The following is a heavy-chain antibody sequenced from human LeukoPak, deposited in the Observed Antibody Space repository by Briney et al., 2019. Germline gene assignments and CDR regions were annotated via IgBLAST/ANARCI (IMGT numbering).Heavy chain of an antibody. J-gene: IGHJ4*02. D-gene: IGHD6-19*01. Sequence: ASVKVSCKASGYTFTSYAMHWVRQAPGQRLEWMGWINAGNGNTKYSQKFQGRVTITRDTFASTAYMELSSLRSEDTAVYYCARVVYSSGIFDYWGQGTLVTVSS. V-gene: IGHV1-3*01. CDR2: INAGNGNT. CDR1: GYTFTSYA. CDR3: ARVVYSSGIFDY.